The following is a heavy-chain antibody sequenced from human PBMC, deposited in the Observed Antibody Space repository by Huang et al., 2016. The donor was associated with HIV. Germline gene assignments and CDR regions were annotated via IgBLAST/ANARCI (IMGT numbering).Heavy chain of an antibody. CDR3: AKESRWFSDFDH. D-gene: IGHD2-15*01. CDR2: ISDDGRSQ. CDR1: GLKLGGFG. V-gene: IGHV3-30*18. Sequence: QVHLVESGGGVVQPGGSLRLSCAASGLKLGGFGMHWVRQAPGKGLEWVAVISDDGRSQFYTDSVTGRFTISRDNSDNTLSLQMKGLRPDDTAVYYCAKESRWFSDFDHWGQGVLVSVSS. J-gene: IGHJ4*02.